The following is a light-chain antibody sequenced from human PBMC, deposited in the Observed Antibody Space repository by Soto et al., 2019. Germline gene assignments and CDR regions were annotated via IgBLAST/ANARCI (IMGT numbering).Light chain of an antibody. CDR3: QQYDNWPRT. J-gene: IGKJ3*01. V-gene: IGKV3-15*01. Sequence: EIVMTQSPATLSVSPGERATLSCRASQSIGSNLAWYQQIPGQAPRLLIYGASTRTTGIPARFSGSGSGTEFTLTISSLQSEDFAVYSCQQYDNWPRTFGPGTKVNIK. CDR2: GAS. CDR1: QSIGSN.